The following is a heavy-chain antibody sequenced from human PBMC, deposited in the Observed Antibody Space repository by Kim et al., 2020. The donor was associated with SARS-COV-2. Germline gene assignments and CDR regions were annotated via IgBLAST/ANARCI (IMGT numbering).Heavy chain of an antibody. CDR3: ARFKEEVSMIVVVISAVSSYADY. CDR2: INHSGST. Sequence: SETLSLTCAVYGGSFSGYYWSWIRQPPGKGLEWIGEINHSGSTNYNPSLKSRVTISVDTSKNQCSLKLSSVTAADTADYYCARFKEEVSMIVVVISAVSSYADYWGQGTLVTVSS. V-gene: IGHV4-34*01. D-gene: IGHD3-22*01. J-gene: IGHJ4*02. CDR1: GGSFSGYY.